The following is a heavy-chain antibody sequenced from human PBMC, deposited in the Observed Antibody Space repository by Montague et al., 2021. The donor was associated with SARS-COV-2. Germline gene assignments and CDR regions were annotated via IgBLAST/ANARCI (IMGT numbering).Heavy chain of an antibody. CDR3: ARCMWGNWNYGQYYYYYMDV. V-gene: IGHV1-69*13. Sequence: SVKVSCKASGGTFSSYAISWVRQAPGQGLEWMGGIIPIFGTANYAQKFQGRVTITADESTSTAYMELSSLRSEDTAVHYCARCMWGNWNYGQYYYYYMDVWGKGTTVTVSS. CDR2: IIPIFGTA. D-gene: IGHD1-7*01. CDR1: GGTFSSYA. J-gene: IGHJ6*03.